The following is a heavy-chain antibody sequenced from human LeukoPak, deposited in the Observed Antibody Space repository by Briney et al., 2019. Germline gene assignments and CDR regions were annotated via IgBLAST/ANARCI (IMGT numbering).Heavy chain of an antibody. D-gene: IGHD6-19*01. Sequence: ASVKVSXKASGYTFTGCYMHWVRQAPGQGLEWMGWINPNSGGTNYAQKFQGRVTMTRDTSISTAYMELSRLRSDDTAMYYCARDIKDGSGWLIVMYWGQGTLVTVSS. J-gene: IGHJ4*02. V-gene: IGHV1-2*02. CDR1: GYTFTGCY. CDR3: ARDIKDGSGWLIVMY. CDR2: INPNSGGT.